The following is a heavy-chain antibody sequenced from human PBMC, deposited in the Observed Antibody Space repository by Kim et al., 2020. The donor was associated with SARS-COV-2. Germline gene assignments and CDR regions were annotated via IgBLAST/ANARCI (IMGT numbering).Heavy chain of an antibody. CDR3: ARDDYGSYYYYGMDV. V-gene: IGHV3-48*03. Sequence: GGSLRLSCAASGFTFSSYEMNWVRQAPGKGLEGVSYISSSGSTIYYADSVKGRFTISRDNAKNSLYLQMNSLRAEDTAVYYCARDDYGSYYYYGMDVWGQGTTVTVSS. CDR1: GFTFSSYE. J-gene: IGHJ6*02. D-gene: IGHD3-10*01. CDR2: ISSSGSTI.